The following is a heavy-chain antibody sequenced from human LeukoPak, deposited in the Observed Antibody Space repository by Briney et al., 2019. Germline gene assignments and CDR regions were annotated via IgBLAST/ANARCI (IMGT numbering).Heavy chain of an antibody. Sequence: GGSLRLSCAASGFTFSSYSMNWVRQAPGKGLEWVSSISSSSSYIYYADSVRGRFTISRDNAKNSLYLQMNSLRAEDTAVYYCARDQGRWLQLHYFDSWGQGTLVTVSS. V-gene: IGHV3-21*01. CDR1: GFTFSSYS. J-gene: IGHJ4*02. CDR3: ARDQGRWLQLHYFDS. CDR2: ISSSSSYI. D-gene: IGHD5-24*01.